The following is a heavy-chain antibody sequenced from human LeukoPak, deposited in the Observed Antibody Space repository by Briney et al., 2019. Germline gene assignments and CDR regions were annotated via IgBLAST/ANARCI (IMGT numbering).Heavy chain of an antibody. J-gene: IGHJ4*02. V-gene: IGHV3-48*01. CDR2: ISGSSSTI. CDR1: GFTFSSYA. CDR3: ARDYCSSTSCLFDY. D-gene: IGHD2-2*01. Sequence: GGSLRLSCAASGFTFSSYAVSWVRQAPGKGLEWGSYISGSSSTIYYADSVKGRFTISRDNGKNTLYLQMSSLRAEDTAVYYCARDYCSSTSCLFDYWGQGTLVTVSS.